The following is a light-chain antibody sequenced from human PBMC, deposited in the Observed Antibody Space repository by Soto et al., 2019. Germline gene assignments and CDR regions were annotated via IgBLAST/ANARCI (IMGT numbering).Light chain of an antibody. Sequence: EIVMTQSPATLSVSAGERSTLSCRARQSVRSNLAWYQQKPGQAPRLLIYDASTRATGIPARFNGSGSGTDLTLTVISLEPEDFAVYYCQQRSNWPWTFGQGTKVDIK. CDR1: QSVRSN. CDR3: QQRSNWPWT. V-gene: IGKV3-11*01. CDR2: DAS. J-gene: IGKJ1*01.